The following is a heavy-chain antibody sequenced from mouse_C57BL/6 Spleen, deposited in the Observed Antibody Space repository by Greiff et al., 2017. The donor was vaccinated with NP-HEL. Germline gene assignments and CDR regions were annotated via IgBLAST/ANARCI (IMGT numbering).Heavy chain of an antibody. CDR2: IDPETGGT. J-gene: IGHJ3*01. CDR1: GYTFTDYE. Sequence: VQLQQSGAELVRPGASVTLSCKASGYTFTDYEMHWVKQTPVHGLEWIGAIDPETGGTAYNQKFKGKAILTADKSSSTAYMELRSLTSEDSAVYYCTRCTTVVARPFAYWGQGTLVTVSA. CDR3: TRCTTVVARPFAY. D-gene: IGHD1-1*01. V-gene: IGHV1-15*01.